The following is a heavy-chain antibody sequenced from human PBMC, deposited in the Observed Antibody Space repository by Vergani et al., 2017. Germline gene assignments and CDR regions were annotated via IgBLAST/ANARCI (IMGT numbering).Heavy chain of an antibody. D-gene: IGHD3-16*02. J-gene: IGHJ4*02. CDR1: GYTFTSYD. CDR2: MNPNSGNT. CDR3: AREGFYDYVWGSYRLRGGYYFDY. V-gene: IGHV1-8*01. Sequence: QVQLVQSGAEVRKPGASVKVSCKASGYTFTSYDVHWVRQATGQGLEWMGWMNPNSGNTGYAQKFQGRVTITRDTTASTAYMELSSLRSEDTAVYYCAREGFYDYVWGSYRLRGGYYFDYWGQGTLVTVSS.